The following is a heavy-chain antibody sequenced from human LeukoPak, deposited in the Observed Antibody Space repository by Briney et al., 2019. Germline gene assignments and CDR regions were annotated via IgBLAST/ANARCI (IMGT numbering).Heavy chain of an antibody. J-gene: IGHJ4*02. CDR1: GYSFTSYW. D-gene: IGHD3-3*01. CDR3: AIRRGGFFGY. Sequence: GGSPKTSCKGSGYSFTSYWIGWVRQMPGKGVGGMGIIYPGDSDTRYSPPFQGQVPIPADKSISPASLQWSSLKASDTAMYYCAIRRGGFFGYWGQGTLVTVSS. CDR2: IYPGDSDT. V-gene: IGHV5-51*01.